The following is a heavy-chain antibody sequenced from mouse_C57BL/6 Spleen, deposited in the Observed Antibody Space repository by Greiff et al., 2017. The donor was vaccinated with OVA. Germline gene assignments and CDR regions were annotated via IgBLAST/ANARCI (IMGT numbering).Heavy chain of an antibody. J-gene: IGHJ2*01. Sequence: QVQLQQSGPELVKPGASVKISCKASGYAFSSSWMNWVKQRPGKGLEWIGRIYPGDGDTNYNGKFKGKATLTADKSSSTAYMQLSSLTSEDSAVYFCARSDRRYYFDYWGQGTTLTVSS. V-gene: IGHV1-82*01. CDR3: ARSDRRYYFDY. CDR1: GYAFSSSW. CDR2: IYPGDGDT.